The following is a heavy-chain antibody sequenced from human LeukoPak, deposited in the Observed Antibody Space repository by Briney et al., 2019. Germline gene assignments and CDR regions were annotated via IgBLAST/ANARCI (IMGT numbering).Heavy chain of an antibody. CDR2: IRSKDYNYVT. CDR3: VLPGRGNYYVS. V-gene: IGHV3-73*01. J-gene: IGHJ5*02. Sequence: GGSLRLSCAASGFNFGGASMRWVRQASGKGLEWVGRIRSKDYNYVTAFAASVTGRFTLSRDDSKNTMDLQMNSLNTEDTAMYYCVLPGRGNYYVSWGQGALVTVSS. CDR1: GFNFGGAS. D-gene: IGHD3-3*01.